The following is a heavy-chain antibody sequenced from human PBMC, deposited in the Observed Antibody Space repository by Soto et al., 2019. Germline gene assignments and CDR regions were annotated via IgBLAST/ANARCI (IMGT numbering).Heavy chain of an antibody. CDR1: GGSISSYY. V-gene: IGHV4-59*01. D-gene: IGHD3-22*01. Sequence: PSETLSLTCTVSGGSISSYYWSWIRQPPGKGLEWIGYIYYSGSTNYNPSLKSRVTISVDTSKNQFSLKLSSVTAADTAVYYCARVQYYYDSSGYYYYFDYWGQGTLVTSPQ. J-gene: IGHJ4*02. CDR3: ARVQYYYDSSGYYYYFDY. CDR2: IYYSGST.